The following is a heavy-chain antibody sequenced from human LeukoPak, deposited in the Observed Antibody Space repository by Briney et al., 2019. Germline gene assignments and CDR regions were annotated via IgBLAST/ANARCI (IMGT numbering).Heavy chain of an antibody. Sequence: GGSLRVSCAASGYTFSIYAMTWVREAPGKGLEWVSGIRAGGDNTYYADSVKGRFTISRDNSKNTLYLQMNSLRAEDTAVYYCAKGMVRGVILKGFDYWGQGTLVTVSS. V-gene: IGHV3-23*01. CDR2: IRAGGDNT. J-gene: IGHJ4*02. CDR3: AKGMVRGVILKGFDY. CDR1: GYTFSIYA. D-gene: IGHD3-10*01.